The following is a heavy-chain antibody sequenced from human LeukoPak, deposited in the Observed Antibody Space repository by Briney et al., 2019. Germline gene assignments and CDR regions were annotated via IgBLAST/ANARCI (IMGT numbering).Heavy chain of an antibody. D-gene: IGHD5-18*01. CDR1: GFTFSNYG. CDR3: AKDPGYRDF. V-gene: IGHV3-30*02. Sequence: GGSLRLSCAASGFTFSNYGMPWVRQAPGKGLEWVAYIRNDGSNNYYEDSVKGRFTISSDNSKNTLYLQMNSLRAEDTAMYFCAKDPGYRDFWGQGTLVTVSS. CDR2: IRNDGSNN. J-gene: IGHJ4*02.